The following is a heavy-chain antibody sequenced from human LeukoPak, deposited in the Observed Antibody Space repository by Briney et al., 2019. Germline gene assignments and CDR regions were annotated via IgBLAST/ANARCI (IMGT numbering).Heavy chain of an antibody. V-gene: IGHV3-23*01. CDR2: ISGSGGST. CDR3: AKEIYYDSSGNYFDY. Sequence: PGGSLRLSCAASGFTFSSYAMSWVRQAPGKGLEWVSAISGSGGSTYYADSVKGPFTISRDNSKNTLYLQMNSLRAEDTAVYYCAKEIYYDSSGNYFDYWGQGTLVTVSS. CDR1: GFTFSSYA. J-gene: IGHJ4*02. D-gene: IGHD3-22*01.